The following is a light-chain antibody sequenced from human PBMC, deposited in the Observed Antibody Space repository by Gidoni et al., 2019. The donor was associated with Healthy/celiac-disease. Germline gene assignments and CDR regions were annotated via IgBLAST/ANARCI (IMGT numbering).Light chain of an antibody. CDR3: SSYTSSSTLV. J-gene: IGLJ2*01. V-gene: IGLV2-14*01. Sequence: QSTLPQPASVSGSPGPSIALSCTGTSSDVGGSNNLSWYQQHPGNVPRHMFSDVSNRPSGGSNRFSGAKSGNTTSLTISGRQAEDEADYYCSSYTSSSTLVFGGGTKLTVL. CDR2: DVS. CDR1: SSDVGGSNN.